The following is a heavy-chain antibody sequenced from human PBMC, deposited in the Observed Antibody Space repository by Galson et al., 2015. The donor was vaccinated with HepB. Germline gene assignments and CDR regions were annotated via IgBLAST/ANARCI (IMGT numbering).Heavy chain of an antibody. V-gene: IGHV3-7*01. CDR2: IKQDGSEK. CDR3: AKDFGHYF. CDR1: GFTFSDYW. Sequence: SLRLSCAASGFTFSDYWMTWVRQAPGKGLEWVANIKQDGSEKHYVDSVKGRFTISRDNAKNSLYLQINGLRAEDTAVYYCAKDFGHYFWGQGALITVSP. D-gene: IGHD2/OR15-2a*01. J-gene: IGHJ4*02.